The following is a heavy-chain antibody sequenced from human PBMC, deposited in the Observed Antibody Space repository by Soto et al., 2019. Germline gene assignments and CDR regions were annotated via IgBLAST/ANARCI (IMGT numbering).Heavy chain of an antibody. Sequence: GGSLRLSCAASGFTFSSYSMNWVRQAPGKGLEWVSYISSSSTIYYADSVKGRFTISRDNAKNSLYLQMNSLRDEDTAVYYCARGSYCSGGSCFSDYWGQGALVTVSS. J-gene: IGHJ4*02. D-gene: IGHD2-15*01. V-gene: IGHV3-48*02. CDR3: ARGSYCSGGSCFSDY. CDR1: GFTFSSYS. CDR2: ISSSSTI.